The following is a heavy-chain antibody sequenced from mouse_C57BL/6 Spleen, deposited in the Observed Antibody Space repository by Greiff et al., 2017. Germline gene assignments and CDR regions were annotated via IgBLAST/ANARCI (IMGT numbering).Heavy chain of an antibody. CDR1: GYTFTSYW. D-gene: IGHD1-3*01. CDR2: IHPNSGST. V-gene: IGHV1-64*01. J-gene: IGHJ4*01. Sequence: QVQLQQPGAELVKPGASVKLSCKASGYTFTSYWMHWVKQRPGQGLEWIGMIHPNSGSTNYNEKLKSKATLTLDKSSSTAYMQLDSLTSEDSAVYYCARSELSFDYWGQGTSVTVSS. CDR3: ARSELSFDY.